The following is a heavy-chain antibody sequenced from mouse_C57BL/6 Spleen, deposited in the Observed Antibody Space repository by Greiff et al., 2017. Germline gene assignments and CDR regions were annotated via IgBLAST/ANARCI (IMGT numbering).Heavy chain of an antibody. CDR1: GYTFTSYW. CDR2: IDPSDSYT. Sequence: QVQLQQSGAELVMPGASVKLSCKASGYTFTSYWMHWVKQRPGQGLEWIGEIDPSDSYTNYNQKFKGKSTLTVDKSSSTAYMQLRILTSADSAVYYCARGPTHYCGALDYWGQGTSVTVSS. V-gene: IGHV1-69*01. D-gene: IGHD1-2*01. J-gene: IGHJ4*01. CDR3: ARGPTHYCGALDY.